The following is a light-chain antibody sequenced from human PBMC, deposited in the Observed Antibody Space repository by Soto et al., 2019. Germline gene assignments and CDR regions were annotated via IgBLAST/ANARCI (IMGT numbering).Light chain of an antibody. V-gene: IGKV2D-29*01. CDR3: MQGTQPPPV. CDR1: QTLLHSDGKTF. CDR2: EVF. J-gene: IGKJ3*01. Sequence: DIVLTHTAVSLSVTPRQPASISCKTRQTLLHSDGKTFLYWYLQKAGLPPQVLIYEVFNRVSGVSDRFSGSGSGTDFTLKISQVEADDVGIYYCMQGTQPPPVFGPGTKVDTK.